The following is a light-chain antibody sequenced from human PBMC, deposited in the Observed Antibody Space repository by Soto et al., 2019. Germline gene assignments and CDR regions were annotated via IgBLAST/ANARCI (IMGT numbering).Light chain of an antibody. CDR3: SSYTSSSTYV. CDR2: EVS. CDR1: SSDVGGYNY. J-gene: IGLJ1*01. Sequence: QSVVTKPASVSGSPGHSITISCTGTSSDVGGYNYVSLYQQHPGKAPKLMIYEVSNRPSGVSNRFPGSKSGNTASLTISGLQAEDEADYYCSSYTSSSTYVFGTGTKVTVL. V-gene: IGLV2-14*01.